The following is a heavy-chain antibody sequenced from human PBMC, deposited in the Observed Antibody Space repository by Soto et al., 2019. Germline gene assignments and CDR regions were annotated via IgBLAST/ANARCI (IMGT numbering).Heavy chain of an antibody. J-gene: IGHJ5*02. Sequence: GASVKVSCKASGGTFSSYAISWVRQAPGQGLEWMGGIIPIFGTANYAQKFQGWVTMTRDTSISTAYMELSRLRSDDTAVYYCARTYDSSGYGWFDPWGQGTLVTVSS. D-gene: IGHD3-22*01. V-gene: IGHV1-69*05. CDR3: ARTYDSSGYGWFDP. CDR2: IIPIFGTA. CDR1: GGTFSSYA.